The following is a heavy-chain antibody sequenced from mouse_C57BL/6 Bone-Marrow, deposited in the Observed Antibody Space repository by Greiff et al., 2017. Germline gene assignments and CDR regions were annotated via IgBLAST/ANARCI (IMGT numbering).Heavy chain of an antibody. CDR1: GHTFTSYW. J-gene: IGHJ1*03. CDR3: TREAYDGYPHWYFDV. Sequence: VQLQQSGTVLARPGASVKMSCKTSGHTFTSYWMHWVKQRPGQGLEWIGAIYPGNSDTSYNQKFKGKAKLTAVTSASTAYMELSSLTNEDSAVYYCTREAYDGYPHWYFDVWGTGTTVTVSS. CDR2: IYPGNSDT. V-gene: IGHV1-5*01. D-gene: IGHD2-3*01.